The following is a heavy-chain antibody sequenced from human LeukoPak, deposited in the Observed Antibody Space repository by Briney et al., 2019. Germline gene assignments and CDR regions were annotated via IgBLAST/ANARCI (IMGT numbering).Heavy chain of an antibody. D-gene: IGHD4-17*01. CDR1: GFTFSDYF. CDR2: ISSSGSTI. Sequence: PGGSVRLSCAASGFTFSDYFMTWIRQAPGKGLEWVSYISSSGSTICYADSVKGRFTISRDNAKNSLYLQMNSLRAEDTAVHHCARDYGHYDFDYWGQGNLVTVSS. CDR3: ARDYGHYDFDY. V-gene: IGHV3-11*01. J-gene: IGHJ4*02.